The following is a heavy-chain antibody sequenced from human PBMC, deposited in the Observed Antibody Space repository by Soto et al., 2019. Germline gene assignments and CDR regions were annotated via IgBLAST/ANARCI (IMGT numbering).Heavy chain of an antibody. CDR2: IYPVDSHT. J-gene: IGHJ6*02. V-gene: IGHV5-51*01. CDR3: ARGHGSYNYHRMDV. CDR1: GYSFTNYL. Sequence: PGESLKISCKVSGYSFTNYLIAWVRQMPGKGLEWMGIIYPVDSHTRYSPSFQGQVTISADRSINTAYLQWSTLKASDTAIYYCARGHGSYNYHRMDVWGQGTTVTV.